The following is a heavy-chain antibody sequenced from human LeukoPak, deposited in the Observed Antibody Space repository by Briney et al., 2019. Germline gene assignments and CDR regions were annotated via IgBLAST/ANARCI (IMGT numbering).Heavy chain of an antibody. V-gene: IGHV4-39*01. CDR3: ARARYCSSTSCPFDAFDI. J-gene: IGHJ3*02. CDR2: IYYSGST. Sequence: SETLSLTCTVSGGSITNNNYYCDWIRQPPGKGLEWIGSIYYSGSTYYNPSLKSRVAISVDTSKNQFSLKLSSVTAADTAVYYCARARYCSSTSCPFDAFDIWGQGTMVTVSS. D-gene: IGHD2-2*01. CDR1: GGSITNNNYY.